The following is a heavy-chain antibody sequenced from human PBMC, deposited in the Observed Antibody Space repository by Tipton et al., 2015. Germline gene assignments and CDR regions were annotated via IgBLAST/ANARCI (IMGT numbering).Heavy chain of an antibody. Sequence: GLVKPSETLSLTCNVSGGSITSYYWSWIRQPPGKGLEWIGYIYYSGSTNYNPSLRSRVAMSMDTSKNQFSLHLSSVTAADTAVYYCARARGLRAGLVDSWGQGSLVTVSS. D-gene: IGHD3/OR15-3a*01. J-gene: IGHJ4*02. CDR3: ARARGLRAGLVDS. CDR1: GGSITSYY. CDR2: IYYSGST. V-gene: IGHV4-59*01.